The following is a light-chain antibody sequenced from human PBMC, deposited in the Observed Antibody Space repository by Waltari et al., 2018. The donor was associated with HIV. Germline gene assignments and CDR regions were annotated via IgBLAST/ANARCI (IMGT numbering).Light chain of an antibody. J-gene: IGLJ3*02. V-gene: IGLV2-14*03. CDR2: DVS. Sequence: QSALTPPASVSGSPGQSITISFTGTSSDVGGYNYVSWYQLHPGKAPKLMIYDVSNRPSGVSNRFSGSKSGNTASLTISGLQAEDEADYYCSSYTSSSTVFGGGTKLTVL. CDR3: SSYTSSSTV. CDR1: SSDVGGYNY.